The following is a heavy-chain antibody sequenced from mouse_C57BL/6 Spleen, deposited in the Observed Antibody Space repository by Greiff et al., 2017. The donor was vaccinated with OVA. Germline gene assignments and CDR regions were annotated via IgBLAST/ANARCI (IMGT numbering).Heavy chain of an antibody. CDR1: GYTFTDYY. D-gene: IGHD2-10*01. CDR2: INPNNGGT. V-gene: IGHV1-26*01. J-gene: IGHJ4*01. CDR3: ARAYYGNPYYAMDY. Sequence: EVQLQQSGPELVKPGASVKISCKASGYTFTDYYMNWVKQSHGKSLEWIGDINPNNGGTSYNQKFKGKATLTVDKSSSTAYMELRSLTSEDSAVYYCARAYYGNPYYAMDYWGQGTSVTVSS.